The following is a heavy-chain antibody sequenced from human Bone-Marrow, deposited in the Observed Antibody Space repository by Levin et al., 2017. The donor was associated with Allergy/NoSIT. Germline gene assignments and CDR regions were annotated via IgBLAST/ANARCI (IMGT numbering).Heavy chain of an antibody. D-gene: IGHD1-26*01. J-gene: IGHJ4*02. V-gene: IGHV1-2*02. CDR2: MNPNSGGT. CDR3: ARGEWDIQATFVDY. Sequence: ASVKVSCQASGYSFDVYYIHWVRQAPGQGLEWMGWMNPNSGGTYFSQKFQGRVSMTRDTSTTTAYMELSRLTSDDTAVYYCARGEWDIQATFVDYWGQGTLVTVSS. CDR1: GYSFDVYY.